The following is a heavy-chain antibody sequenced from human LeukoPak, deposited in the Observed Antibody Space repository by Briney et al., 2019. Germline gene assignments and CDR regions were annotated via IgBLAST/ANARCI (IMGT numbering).Heavy chain of an antibody. J-gene: IGHJ4*02. Sequence: SDTLSLTCNVSGDSITSHYWNWIRQPPGKELEWLGYIYHTGISKFHPSLKSRVSMSVDTAKNQFFLKVNSVTAADTAVYHCARSVDYFDNTGPHMMFDYWGQGSLVTVSS. CDR2: IYHTGIS. V-gene: IGHV4-59*07. CDR3: ARSVDYFDNTGPHMMFDY. D-gene: IGHD3-22*01. CDR1: GDSITSHY.